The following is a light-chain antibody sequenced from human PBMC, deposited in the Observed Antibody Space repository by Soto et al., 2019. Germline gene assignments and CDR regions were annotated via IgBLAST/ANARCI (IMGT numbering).Light chain of an antibody. V-gene: IGKV3-20*01. Sequence: ENVLTQSPGTLSLSPGERATLSCRASQSVDSSYLAWYQQKPGQAPRLLIYGTSSRATGISDRFSSSGSGTDFALTINRLEPEDFAVYYCQQYDNSLYTFGQGTKLEIK. CDR1: QSVDSSY. CDR2: GTS. CDR3: QQYDNSLYT. J-gene: IGKJ2*01.